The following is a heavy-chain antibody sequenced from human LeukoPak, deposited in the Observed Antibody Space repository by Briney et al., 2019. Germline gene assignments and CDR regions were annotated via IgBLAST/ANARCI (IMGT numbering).Heavy chain of an antibody. D-gene: IGHD3-9*01. CDR3: ARDTIWNFDY. CDR1: GGSISSGGYY. J-gene: IGHJ4*02. V-gene: IGHV4-30-2*01. CDR2: IYHSGST. Sequence: SETLSLTCTVSGGSISSGGYYWSWIRQPPGKGLEWIGYIYHSGSTYYNPSLKSRVTISVDTSKNQFSLKLSSVTAADTAVYYCARDTIWNFDYWGQGTLVTVSS.